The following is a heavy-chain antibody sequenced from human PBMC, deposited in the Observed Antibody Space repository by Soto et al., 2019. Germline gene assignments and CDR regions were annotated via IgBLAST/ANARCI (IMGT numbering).Heavy chain of an antibody. CDR1: GFTFSNAR. V-gene: IGHV3-15*01. Sequence: GGSLRLSCAASGFTFSNARMSWVRQAPGKGLEWVGRIKSKTDGGSKYYAARVKGRFTISMYDTKNTLYLQKTSLKTEATAAYYCSTASVGAIDYWGQGTLVTVSS. CDR3: STASVGAIDY. D-gene: IGHD1-26*01. J-gene: IGHJ4*02. CDR2: IKSKTDGGSK.